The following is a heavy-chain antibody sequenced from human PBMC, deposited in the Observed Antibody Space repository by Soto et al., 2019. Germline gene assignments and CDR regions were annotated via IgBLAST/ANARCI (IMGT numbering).Heavy chain of an antibody. CDR3: AKDRTQPAFYYDNSGLAH. Sequence: GSLRLSCAASGFTFSYYWMHWVRQAPGRGLEWVAGISYDGRSKDLLDSVRGRFTISRDNSENILYLQMNSLRVEDTAVYYCAKDRTQPAFYYDNSGLAHWGQGTLVTVSS. D-gene: IGHD3-16*01. V-gene: IGHV3-30*18. J-gene: IGHJ5*02. CDR2: ISYDGRSK. CDR1: GFTFSYYW.